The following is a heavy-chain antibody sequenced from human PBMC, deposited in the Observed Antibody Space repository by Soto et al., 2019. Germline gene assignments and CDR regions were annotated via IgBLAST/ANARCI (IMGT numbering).Heavy chain of an antibody. CDR1: EFIFSNYG. Sequence: ESGGGVVQPGRSLRLSCAASEFIFSNYGMHWVRQAPGKGLEWVAAIYYDGSNKYYADSVKGRFTISRDNSRNTLYLQMNSLRAEDTAVYYCARDSKDDGSGYYGGFDYWGQGTLVAVSS. V-gene: IGHV3-33*01. J-gene: IGHJ4*02. CDR3: ARDSKDDGSGYYGGFDY. D-gene: IGHD3-22*01. CDR2: IYYDGSNK.